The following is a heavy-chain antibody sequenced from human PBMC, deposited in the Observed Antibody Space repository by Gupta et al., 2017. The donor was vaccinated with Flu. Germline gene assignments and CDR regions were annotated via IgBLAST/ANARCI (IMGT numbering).Heavy chain of an antibody. J-gene: IGHJ6*02. CDR1: GFTFDDYA. CDR3: AKEMGLTSYYYYYGMDV. V-gene: IGHV3-9*01. Sequence: EVQLVESGGGLVQPGRCLRLSCAASGFTFDDYAMHWVRQAPGKGLEWVSGISWNSGSIGYADSVKGRFTISRDNAKNSLYLQMNSLRAEDTALYYCAKEMGLTSYYYYYGMDVWGQGTTVTVSS. CDR2: ISWNSGSI. D-gene: IGHD4/OR15-4a*01.